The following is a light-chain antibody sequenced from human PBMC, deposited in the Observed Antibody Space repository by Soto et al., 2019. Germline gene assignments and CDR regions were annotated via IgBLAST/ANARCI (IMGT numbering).Light chain of an antibody. J-gene: IGKJ1*01. Sequence: DIQMTQSPSILSASVGDRVTITCRASQNVSTWLAWYQHKPRKAPKLLLSDVSNLESGVPSRFSGSGSGTEFTLTISSLQSDDFATYYCQQYDSYRTFGQGTKVETK. V-gene: IGKV1-5*01. CDR2: DVS. CDR1: QNVSTW. CDR3: QQYDSYRT.